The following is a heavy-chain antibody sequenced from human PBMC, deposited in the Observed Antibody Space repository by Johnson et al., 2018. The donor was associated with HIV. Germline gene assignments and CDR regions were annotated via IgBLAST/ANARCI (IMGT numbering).Heavy chain of an antibody. V-gene: IGHV3-30*04. CDR1: GFTFSSYA. D-gene: IGHD3-16*01. CDR3: ARDHEAGAGAFEC. J-gene: IGHJ3*01. CDR2: ISYDGSNK. Sequence: QVQLVESGGGVVQPGRSLRLSCAASGFTFSSYAMHWVRQAPGKGLEWVAVISYDGSNKYYADSVKGRFTISRDNSKNTLYLQMNSLRAEDTAVYYCARDHEAGAGAFECWGQGTRVTV.